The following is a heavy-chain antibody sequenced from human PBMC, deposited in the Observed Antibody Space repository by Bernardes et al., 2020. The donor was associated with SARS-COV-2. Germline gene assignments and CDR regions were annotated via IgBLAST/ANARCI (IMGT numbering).Heavy chain of an antibody. V-gene: IGHV4-59*01. CDR3: ARSIVLRYFDWIYGDYGMDV. J-gene: IGHJ6*02. CDR2: IYYSGST. D-gene: IGHD3-9*01. Sequence: SETLSLTCTVSGGSISSSYWSWIRQPPGKGLEWIGYIYYSGSTNYNPSLKSRVTISVDTSKNQFSLKLSSVTAADTAVYYCARSIVLRYFDWIYGDYGMDVWGQGTTVTVSS. CDR1: GGSISSSY.